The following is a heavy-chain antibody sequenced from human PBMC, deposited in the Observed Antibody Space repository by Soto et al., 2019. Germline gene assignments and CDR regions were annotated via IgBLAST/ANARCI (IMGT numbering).Heavy chain of an antibody. CDR1: GFTFSSYG. Sequence: QVQLVESGGGAVQPGRSLRLSCAASGFTFSSYGMHWVRQAPGKGLEWVAVIWYDGSNKYYADSVKGRFTISRDNSKNTLYLQMNSLRAEDTAVYYCAREPNIAVAGTVNWFDPWGQGTLVTVSS. CDR3: AREPNIAVAGTVNWFDP. D-gene: IGHD6-19*01. CDR2: IWYDGSNK. J-gene: IGHJ5*02. V-gene: IGHV3-33*01.